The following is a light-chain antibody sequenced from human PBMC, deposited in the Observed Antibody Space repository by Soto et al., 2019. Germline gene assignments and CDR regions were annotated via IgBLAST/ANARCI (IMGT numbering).Light chain of an antibody. Sequence: QSVLTQPPSASVTPGQRVTISCSGSSSNIGSHNVNWYQLLPGTAPKLLSYNNNQRPLGVPDRFSGSRSGTSASLAISGLQSEDEANYYCAAWDDSLNGLWVFGGGTKVTVL. CDR1: SSNIGSHN. CDR2: NNN. J-gene: IGLJ3*02. V-gene: IGLV1-44*01. CDR3: AAWDDSLNGLWV.